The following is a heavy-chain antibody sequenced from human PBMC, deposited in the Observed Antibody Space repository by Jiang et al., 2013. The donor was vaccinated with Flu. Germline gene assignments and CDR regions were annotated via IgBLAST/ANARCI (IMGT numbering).Heavy chain of an antibody. D-gene: IGHD6-19*01. V-gene: IGHV1-46*03. CDR1: GYTFTSYY. Sequence: SGAEVKKPGASVKVSCKASGYTFTSYYMHWVRQAPGQGLEWMGIINLSGGSTTYAQKFQGRVTVTRDTSTSTVYMELSSLRSEDTAVYYCASLADPGVVYYGMDVWGQGTTVTVSS. J-gene: IGHJ6*02. CDR3: ASLADPGVVYYGMDV. CDR2: INLSGGST.